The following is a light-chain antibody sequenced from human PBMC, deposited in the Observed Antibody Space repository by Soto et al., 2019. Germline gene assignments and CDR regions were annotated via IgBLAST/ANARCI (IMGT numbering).Light chain of an antibody. CDR1: QSVDSK. CDR3: QQYYVWKT. V-gene: IGKV3D-15*01. CDR2: DAA. Sequence: EVVMTQSPASLSVSRGERASFSCRASQSVDSKLAWYQQKLGQAPRLLIYDAAPRATGIPARFSGSGSGTEFTLTICSLQSEDFAIYYCQQYYVWKTFRGRTKV. J-gene: IGKJ4*01.